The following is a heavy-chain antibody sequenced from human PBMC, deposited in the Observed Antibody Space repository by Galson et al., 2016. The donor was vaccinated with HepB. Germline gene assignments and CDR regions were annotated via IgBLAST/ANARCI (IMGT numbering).Heavy chain of an antibody. CDR2: IDGPTPNN. V-gene: IGHV3-23*01. J-gene: IGHJ4*02. Sequence: SLRLSCAASGFTFRNYALSWVRRAPGKGLEWVSHIDGPTPNNHYADSVRGRFSICRDNSRDTLYLQMDSLTAEDSAIYYCTTWLSHHFDYWGQGTRVTVSS. D-gene: IGHD6-19*01. CDR1: GFTFRNYA. CDR3: TTWLSHHFDY.